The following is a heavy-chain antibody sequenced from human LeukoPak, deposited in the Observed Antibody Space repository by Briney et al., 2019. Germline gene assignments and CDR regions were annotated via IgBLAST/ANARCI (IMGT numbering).Heavy chain of an antibody. J-gene: IGHJ4*02. CDR3: ARVRRDSSKRLHLRLDY. V-gene: IGHV1-8*03. Sequence: ASVKVSCKASGGTFSSYAISWVRQATGQGLEWMGWMNPNSGNTGYAQKFQGRVTITRNTSISTAYMELSSLRSEDTAVYYCARVRRDSSKRLHLRLDYWGQGTLVTVSS. CDR2: MNPNSGNT. CDR1: GGTFSSYA. D-gene: IGHD3-22*01.